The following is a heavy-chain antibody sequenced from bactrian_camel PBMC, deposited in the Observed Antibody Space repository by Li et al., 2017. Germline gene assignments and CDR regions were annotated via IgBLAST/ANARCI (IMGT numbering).Heavy chain of an antibody. D-gene: IGHD2*01. Sequence: HVQLVESGGGLVQPGGSLRLSCAASGYTYNRNCMAWFRQAPGKEREGVARIATGSGNTYYADSVKGRFTISQDNAKNTVYLQMNSLKTEDTGVYYCATDDPRLIACGSSCRPYWGQGTQVTVS. CDR2: IATGSGNT. V-gene: IGHV3S1*01. CDR3: ATDDPRLIACGSSCRPY. J-gene: IGHJ4*01. CDR1: GYTYNRNC.